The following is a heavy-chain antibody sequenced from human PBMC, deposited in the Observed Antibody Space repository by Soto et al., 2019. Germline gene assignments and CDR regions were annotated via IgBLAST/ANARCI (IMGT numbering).Heavy chain of an antibody. D-gene: IGHD5-18*01. CDR2: IFYSGST. V-gene: IGHV4-39*01. J-gene: IGHJ5*02. Sequence: SETLSLTCTVSSGSISSTIYSWDWIRQPPGKGLEWIGSIFYSGSTYYNPSLKSRVTISVDTSKNQFSLTLTSVTAAGTAVYYCAKQWRGVTCPWFVPRGQGTPVTVSS. CDR1: SGSISSTIYS. CDR3: AKQWRGVTCPWFVP.